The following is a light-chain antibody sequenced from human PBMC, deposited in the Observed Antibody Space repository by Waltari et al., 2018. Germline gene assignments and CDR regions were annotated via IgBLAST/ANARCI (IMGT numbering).Light chain of an antibody. CDR1: QLGANY. J-gene: IGLJ2*01. Sequence: SYELTQPPSVSVSPGQTASITCSGDQLGANYACWYQQKPGQSPVLVIYQDSKRPSGIPERFSGSNSGNTATLTISGTQAMDEADYYCQAWDSSLVVFGGGTKLTVL. V-gene: IGLV3-1*01. CDR3: QAWDSSLVV. CDR2: QDS.